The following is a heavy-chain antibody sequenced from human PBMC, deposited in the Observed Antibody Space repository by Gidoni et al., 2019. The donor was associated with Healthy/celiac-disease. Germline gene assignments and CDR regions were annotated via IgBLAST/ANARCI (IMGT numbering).Heavy chain of an antibody. D-gene: IGHD3-22*01. Sequence: QLQLQESGPRLVKPPETLSLTCTVSGSSISSSSYYWGWIRQPPGKGLEWIGSIYYSGSTYYNPSLRSRVTISVDTSKNQFSLKLSSVTAADTAVYYCASIAAHYNYDSSPVDYWGQGTLVTVSS. J-gene: IGHJ4*02. CDR3: ASIAAHYNYDSSPVDY. CDR2: IYYSGST. CDR1: GSSISSSSYY. V-gene: IGHV4-39*01.